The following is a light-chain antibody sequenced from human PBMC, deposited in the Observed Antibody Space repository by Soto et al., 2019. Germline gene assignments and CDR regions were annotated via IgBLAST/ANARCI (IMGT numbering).Light chain of an antibody. J-gene: IGKJ4*01. Sequence: DIQMTQSPSSLSASVGDRVTITCRASQGISTYLNWYQQKPGKAPKLLIYAASTLYGGVPSRFSGSGSGTDFALTITSLQAEDFATYYCQKLRLYPSTFGGGTKVDIK. CDR3: QKLRLYPST. CDR1: QGISTY. CDR2: AAS. V-gene: IGKV1-39*01.